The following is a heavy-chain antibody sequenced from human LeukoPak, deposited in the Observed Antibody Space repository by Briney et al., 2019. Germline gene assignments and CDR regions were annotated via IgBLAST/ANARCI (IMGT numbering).Heavy chain of an antibody. CDR3: AREFPNGGYDSG. Sequence: VQFSCKASGGTFSSYAISWVRQAPGQGLEWMGGIIPIFGTANYAQKFQGRVTITADKSTSTAYMELSSLRSEDTAVYYCAREFPNGGYDSGWGQGTLVTVSS. J-gene: IGHJ4*02. V-gene: IGHV1-69*13. CDR1: GGTFSSYA. D-gene: IGHD5-12*01. CDR2: IIPIFGTA.